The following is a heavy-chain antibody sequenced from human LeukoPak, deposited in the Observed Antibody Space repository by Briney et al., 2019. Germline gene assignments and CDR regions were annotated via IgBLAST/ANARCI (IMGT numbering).Heavy chain of an antibody. J-gene: IGHJ1*01. V-gene: IGHV4-38-2*01. Sequence: SETLSLTCAVSGYSISSGYYWGWIRQPPGKGLEWIGSLYHTGGTCYNTSLKSRVTISVDTSRNQFSLKLSSVTAADTAVYCCARYYYGSGNYPQHWGQGTLVTVSS. CDR1: GYSISSGYY. CDR3: ARYYYGSGNYPQH. D-gene: IGHD3-10*01. CDR2: LYHTGGT.